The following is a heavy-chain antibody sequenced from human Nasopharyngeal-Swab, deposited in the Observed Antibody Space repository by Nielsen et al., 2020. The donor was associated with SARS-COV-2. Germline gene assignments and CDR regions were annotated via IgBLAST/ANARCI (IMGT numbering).Heavy chain of an antibody. CDR2: ISSSGSTI. V-gene: IGHV3-48*03. CDR1: GFTSSSYE. CDR3: AREGGLLWFGESPEGGWFDP. Sequence: GESLKISCAASGFTSSSYEMNWVRQAPGKGLEWVSYISSSGSTIYYADSVKGRFTISRDNAKNSLYLQMNSLRAEDTAVYYCAREGGLLWFGESPEGGWFDPWGQGTLVTVSS. D-gene: IGHD3-10*01. J-gene: IGHJ5*02.